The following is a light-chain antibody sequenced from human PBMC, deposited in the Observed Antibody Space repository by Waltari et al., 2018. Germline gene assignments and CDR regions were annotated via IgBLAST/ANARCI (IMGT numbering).Light chain of an antibody. J-gene: IGLJ3*02. V-gene: IGLV4-69*01. CDR2: VNSDGSH. CDR1: SGHSSNI. CDR3: QTGGHGTGV. Sequence: QLVLTQSPSASASLGASVRLTCTLDSGHSSNIIAWHQQQPAKGPRYLMKVNSDGSHGKGDGLPDCVSGSGAGAGRYLTSSSVQSEDEVDYYCQTGGHGTGVFGGGTKLTVL.